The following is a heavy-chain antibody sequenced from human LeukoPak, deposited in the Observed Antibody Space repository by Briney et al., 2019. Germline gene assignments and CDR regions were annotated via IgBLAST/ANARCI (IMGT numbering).Heavy chain of an antibody. J-gene: IGHJ4*02. Sequence: ASVKVSCKASGYTFTSYAMNWVRQAPGQGLEWMGIINPSGGSTSYAQKFQGRVTMTRDTSTSTVYMELSSLRSEDTAVYYCARGGPGPYFDYWGQGTLVTVSS. V-gene: IGHV1-46*01. CDR2: INPSGGST. CDR1: GYTFTSYA. D-gene: IGHD2-8*02. CDR3: ARGGPGPYFDY.